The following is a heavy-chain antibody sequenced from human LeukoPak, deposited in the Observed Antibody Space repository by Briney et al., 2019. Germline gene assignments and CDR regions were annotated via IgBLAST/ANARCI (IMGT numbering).Heavy chain of an antibody. V-gene: IGHV1-46*01. D-gene: IGHD5-24*01. Sequence: EASVTVSCTAFGYTFTSNYMHWVRQAPGQGPEWMGVISPSGGSTTYAQKFQGRVTLTSDMSTSTDYLELSSLRSEDTAVYYCARDNSVRDEAWWFNPWGQGTLVTVSS. CDR2: ISPSGGST. CDR1: GYTFTSNY. J-gene: IGHJ5*02. CDR3: ARDNSVRDEAWWFNP.